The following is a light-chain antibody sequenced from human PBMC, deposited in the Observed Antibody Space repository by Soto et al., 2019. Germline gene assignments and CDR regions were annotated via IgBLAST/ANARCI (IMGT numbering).Light chain of an antibody. J-gene: IGLJ2*01. CDR2: EVS. V-gene: IGLV2-8*01. CDR3: SSNAGINTLV. Sequence: QSALTQPPSASGTPGQSVTIPCTGTSSDGGDYNYVSWYQQHPGKAPKLVIYEVSRRPSGVPDRFSGSKSGNTASLTVSGLQAEDAADYYCSSNAGINTLVFGGGTKLTVL. CDR1: SSDGGDYNY.